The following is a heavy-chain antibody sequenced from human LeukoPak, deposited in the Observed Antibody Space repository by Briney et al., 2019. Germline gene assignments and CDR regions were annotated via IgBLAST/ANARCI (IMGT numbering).Heavy chain of an antibody. CDR3: ARVEDYRSSSLYRWFGP. J-gene: IGHJ5*02. Sequence: TGGSLRLSCAASGFRLSAYWMTWVRQAPGKGLEWVANIKDDGSENNYVDSVKGRFTISRDNAKNSMYLRMNSLRAEDTAVYYCARVEDYRSSSLYRWFGPWGQGTLVTVSS. V-gene: IGHV3-7*01. CDR2: IKDDGSEN. CDR1: GFRLSAYW. D-gene: IGHD6-6*01.